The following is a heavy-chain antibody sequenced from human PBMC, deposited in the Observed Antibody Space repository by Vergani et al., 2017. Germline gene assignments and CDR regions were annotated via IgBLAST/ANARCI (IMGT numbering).Heavy chain of an antibody. V-gene: IGHV3-23*01. D-gene: IGHD6-13*01. Sequence: EVQMLETGGGLVQPGGSLRLSCAASGFTFSSYAMSWVRQATGKGLEWVSAIRGSGGSTYYADSVKGRFTISRENSKNTLYRQRNSLRAEDTAVYYCAKEPYSTVGNWFDPWGQGTLVTVSS. CDR1: GFTFSSYA. CDR2: IRGSGGST. J-gene: IGHJ5*02. CDR3: AKEPYSTVGNWFDP.